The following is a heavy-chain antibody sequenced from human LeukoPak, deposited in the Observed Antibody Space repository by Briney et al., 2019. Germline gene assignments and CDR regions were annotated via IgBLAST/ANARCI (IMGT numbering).Heavy chain of an antibody. D-gene: IGHD3-10*01. CDR2: IYYSGST. CDR1: GGSISSGDYY. V-gene: IGHV4-30-4*01. Sequence: SQTLSLTCTVSGGSISSGDYYWNWIRQPPGKGLEWIGCIYYSGSTYYNPSLKSRVSISVDTSKNQFSLKLSSVTAADTAVYFCARDRLFTLVRGVRSVWFDPWGQGTLVTVSS. J-gene: IGHJ5*02. CDR3: ARDRLFTLVRGVRSVWFDP.